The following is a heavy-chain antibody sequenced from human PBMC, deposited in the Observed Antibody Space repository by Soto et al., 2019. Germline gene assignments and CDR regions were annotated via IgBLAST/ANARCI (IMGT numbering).Heavy chain of an antibody. CDR1: GFAFNTYS. V-gene: IGHV3-64*07. Sequence: EVQLVESGGGVVQPGGSLRLSCVASGFAFNTYSMHWVRQAPGKGLKYVSAINSNGDNTYYADFVKGRFTISRDNSKNSLHLQMDSLIVEDMAVYYCARRDMVAMTSNWYFDLWGRGTLVTVSS. D-gene: IGHD5-12*01. CDR2: INSNGDNT. CDR3: ARRDMVAMTSNWYFDL. J-gene: IGHJ2*01.